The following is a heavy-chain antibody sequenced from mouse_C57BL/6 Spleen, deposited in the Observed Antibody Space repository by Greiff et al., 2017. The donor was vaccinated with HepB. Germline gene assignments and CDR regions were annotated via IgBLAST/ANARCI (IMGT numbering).Heavy chain of an antibody. CDR1: GFTFSSYA. J-gene: IGHJ3*01. V-gene: IGHV5-4*01. D-gene: IGHD1-1*01. CDR3: ARDDYGSSYLAY. Sequence: EVQVVESGGGLVKPGGSLKLSCAASGFTFSSYAMSWVRQTPEKRLEWVATISDGGSYTYYPDNVKGRFTISRDNAKNNLYLQMSHLKSEDTAMYYCARDDYGSSYLAYWGQGTLVTVSA. CDR2: ISDGGSYT.